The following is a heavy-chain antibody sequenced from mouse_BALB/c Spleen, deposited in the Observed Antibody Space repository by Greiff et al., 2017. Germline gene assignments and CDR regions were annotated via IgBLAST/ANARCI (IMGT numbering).Heavy chain of an antibody. Sequence: VQLQQSGAELVRPGALVKLSCKASGFNIKDYYMHWVKQRPEQGLEWIGWIDPENGNTIYDPKFQGKASITADTSSNTAYLQLSSLTSEDTAVYYCAPWGAGLAYWGQGTLVTVSA. CDR2: IDPENGNT. J-gene: IGHJ3*01. V-gene: IGHV14-1*02. CDR1: GFNIKDYY. D-gene: IGHD4-1*01. CDR3: APWGAGLAY.